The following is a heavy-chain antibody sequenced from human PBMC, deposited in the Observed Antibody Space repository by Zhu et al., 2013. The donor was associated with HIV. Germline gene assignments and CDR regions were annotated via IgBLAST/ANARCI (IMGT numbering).Heavy chain of an antibody. J-gene: IGHJ5*02. Sequence: QVQLVQSGAEVKKPGSSVKVSCKASGGTFSSYAISWVRQAPGQGLEWMGGIIPIFGTANYAQKFQGRVTITADESTSTAYMELSSLRSEDTAVYYCAREVVENNWNHPNWFDPWGQGTLVHRLL. D-gene: IGHD1-20*01. CDR2: IIPIFGTA. CDR3: AREVVENNWNHPNWFDP. CDR1: GGTFSSYA. V-gene: IGHV1-69*01.